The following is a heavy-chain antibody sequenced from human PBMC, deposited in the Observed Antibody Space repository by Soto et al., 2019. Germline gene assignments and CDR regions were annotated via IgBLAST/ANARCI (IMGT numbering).Heavy chain of an antibody. CDR3: ARIRSGYYSHFGY. CDR2: IYYSGST. J-gene: IGHJ4*02. CDR1: GGSISSGGYY. V-gene: IGHV4-31*03. D-gene: IGHD3-22*01. Sequence: PSETLSLTCTVSGGSISSGGYYWSWIRQHPGKGLEWIGYIYYSGSTYYNPSLKSRVTISVDTSKNQFSLKLSSVTAADTAVYYCARIRSGYYSHFGYWGQGTLVTVSS.